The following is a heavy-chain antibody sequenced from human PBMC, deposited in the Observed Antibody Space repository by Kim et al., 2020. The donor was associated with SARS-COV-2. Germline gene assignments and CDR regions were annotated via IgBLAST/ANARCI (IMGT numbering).Heavy chain of an antibody. V-gene: IGHV5-10-1*01. D-gene: IGHD3-10*01. CDR3: ASLDLLGEEIDY. J-gene: IGHJ4*02. Sequence: NYSTAFQGHVTISADKSISTAYLQWSSLKASDTAMYYCASLDLLGEEIDYWGQGTLVTVSS.